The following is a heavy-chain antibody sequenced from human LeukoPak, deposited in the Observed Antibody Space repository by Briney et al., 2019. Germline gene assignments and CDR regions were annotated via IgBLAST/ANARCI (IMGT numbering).Heavy chain of an antibody. D-gene: IGHD2-2*01. J-gene: IGHJ3*02. CDR3: ARVRIGYQLLRRFDAFDI. CDR1: GGTFSSYA. Sequence: SVKVSCKASGGTFSSYAISWVRRAPGQGLEWMGGTIPIFGTANYAQKFQGRVTITADKSTSTAYMELSSLRSEDTAVYYCARVRIGYQLLRRFDAFDIWGQGTMVTVSS. V-gene: IGHV1-69*06. CDR2: TIPIFGTA.